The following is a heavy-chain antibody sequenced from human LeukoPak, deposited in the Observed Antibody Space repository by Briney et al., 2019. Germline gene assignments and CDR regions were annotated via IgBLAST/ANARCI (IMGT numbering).Heavy chain of an antibody. V-gene: IGHV4-39*07. CDR2: INHSGST. CDR3: ARVRSGYNDY. J-gene: IGHJ4*02. CDR1: GDSISSSSYF. D-gene: IGHD3-22*01. Sequence: MSSETLSLTCTVSGDSISSSSYFWSRIRQPPGKGLEWIGEINHSGSTNYNPSLKSRVTISVDTSKNQFSLKLSSVTAADTAVYYCARVRSGYNDYWGQGTLVTVSS.